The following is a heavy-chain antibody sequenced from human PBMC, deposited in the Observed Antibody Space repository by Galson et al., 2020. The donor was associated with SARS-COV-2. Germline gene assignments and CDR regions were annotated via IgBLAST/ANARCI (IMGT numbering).Heavy chain of an antibody. CDR1: GFTLSSAW. CDR2: IKSKADGGTT. CDR3: TTLGAAADYGSSGPDY. V-gene: IGHV3-15*01. D-gene: IGHD4-17*01. Sequence: GGSLRLSCAASGFTLSSAWMSWVRQAPGKGLECVGHIKSKADGGTTDYAAPVKGRIIISRDDSRNTLYLQMNRLKTEDTAVYFCTTLGAAADYGSSGPDYWGQGTLVTVSS. J-gene: IGHJ4*02.